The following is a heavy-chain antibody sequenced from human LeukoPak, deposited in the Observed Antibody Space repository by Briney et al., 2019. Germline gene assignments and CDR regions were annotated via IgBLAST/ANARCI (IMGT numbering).Heavy chain of an antibody. Sequence: GGSLRLSCAASGFTFSNAWMSWVRQAPGKGLEWVGRIKSKTDGGTTDYAAPVKSRFTISRDDSKNTLYLQMNSLKTEDTAVYYCTTQYYYDSSGYYRHDYWGQGTLVTVSS. CDR1: GFTFSNAW. CDR3: TTQYYYDSSGYYRHDY. D-gene: IGHD3-22*01. V-gene: IGHV3-15*01. J-gene: IGHJ4*02. CDR2: IKSKTDGGTT.